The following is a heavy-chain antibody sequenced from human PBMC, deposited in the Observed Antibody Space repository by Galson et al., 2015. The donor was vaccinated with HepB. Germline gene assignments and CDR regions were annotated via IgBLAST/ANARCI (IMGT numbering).Heavy chain of an antibody. Sequence: SLRLSCAASGFTFSSYAMSWVRQAPGKGLEWVSAISGSGGSTYYADSVKGRFTISRDNSKNTLYLQMNSLRAEDTAVYYCAKALYYYDSSGYHYWGQGTLVTVSS. D-gene: IGHD3-22*01. J-gene: IGHJ4*02. CDR1: GFTFSSYA. CDR2: ISGSGGST. CDR3: AKALYYYDSSGYHY. V-gene: IGHV3-23*01.